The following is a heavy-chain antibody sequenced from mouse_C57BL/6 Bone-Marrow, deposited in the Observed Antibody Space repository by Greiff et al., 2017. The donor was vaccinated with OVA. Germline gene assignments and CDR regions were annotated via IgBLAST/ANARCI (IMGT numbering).Heavy chain of an antibody. CDR2: ISSGGDYF. Sequence: EVKLVESGEGLVKPGGSLKLSCAASGFTFSSYSMSWVRQTPEKRLEWVAYISSGGDYFYYADTVKGRFTISRDNARNTLYLQMSSLKSEDTDMYCCTRVSLRYFDVWGTGTTVTVAT. CDR3: TRVSLRYFDV. J-gene: IGHJ1*03. CDR1: GFTFSSYS. D-gene: IGHD6-2*01. V-gene: IGHV5-9-1*02.